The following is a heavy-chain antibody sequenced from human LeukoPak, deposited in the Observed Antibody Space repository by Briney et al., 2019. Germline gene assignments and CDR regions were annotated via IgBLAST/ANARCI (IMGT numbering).Heavy chain of an antibody. V-gene: IGHV1-46*01. CDR2: INPSGGST. CDR3: ARDLPSRTWELPHDGD. D-gene: IGHD1-26*01. CDR1: GGTFSSYA. J-gene: IGHJ4*02. Sequence: GASVKVSCKASGGTFSSYAISWVRQAPGQGLEWMGIINPSGGSTSYAQKFQGRVTMTRDTSTSTVYMELSSLRSEDTAVYYCARDLPSRTWELPHDGDWGQGTLVTVSS.